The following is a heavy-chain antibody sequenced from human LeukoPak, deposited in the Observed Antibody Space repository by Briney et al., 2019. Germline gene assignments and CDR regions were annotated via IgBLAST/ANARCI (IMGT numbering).Heavy chain of an antibody. V-gene: IGHV3-9*01. CDR2: ISWNSGSI. CDR1: GFTFDDYA. Sequence: PGGSLRLSCAASGFTFDDYAMHWVRQAPGKGLEWVSGISWNSGSIGYADSVKGRFTISRDNAKNSLYLQMNSLRAEDTALYYCAKGVAAAPAVDAFDIWGQGTMVTVSS. J-gene: IGHJ3*02. CDR3: AKGVAAAPAVDAFDI. D-gene: IGHD6-13*01.